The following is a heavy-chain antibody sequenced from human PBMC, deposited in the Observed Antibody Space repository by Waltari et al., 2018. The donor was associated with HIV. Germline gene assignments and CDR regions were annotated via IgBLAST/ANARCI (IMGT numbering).Heavy chain of an antibody. Sequence: QLQLQESGPGLVKPSETLSLTCTVSGGSISSSSYYWGWIRQPPGKGLEWIGSIYYSGGTYYNPSLKRRVTISVDTSKNQFSLKLSSVTAADTAVYYCARHHRYYYGSGSPGPYGMDVWGQGTTVTVSS. CDR2: IYYSGGT. D-gene: IGHD3-10*01. CDR3: ARHHRYYYGSGSPGPYGMDV. V-gene: IGHV4-39*01. CDR1: GGSISSSSYY. J-gene: IGHJ6*02.